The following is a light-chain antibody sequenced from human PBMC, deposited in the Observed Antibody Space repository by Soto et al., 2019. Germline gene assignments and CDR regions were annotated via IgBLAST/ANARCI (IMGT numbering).Light chain of an antibody. J-gene: IGKJ5*01. V-gene: IGKV3-20*01. CDR1: QSVSSSY. Sequence: EIVLTQSPGTLSLSPGERATLSCRASQSVSSSYLAWYQQKPGQAPRLLIYGASNRATGIPDRFSGSGSGTDFTLTISRLEPEDFALYYCQQYGSSAPITFGQGTRLEIK. CDR2: GAS. CDR3: QQYGSSAPIT.